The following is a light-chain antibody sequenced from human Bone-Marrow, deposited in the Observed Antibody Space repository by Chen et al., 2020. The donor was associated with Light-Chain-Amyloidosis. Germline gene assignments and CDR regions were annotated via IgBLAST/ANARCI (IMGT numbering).Light chain of an antibody. V-gene: IGKV3-20*01. J-gene: IGKJ2*01. CDR3: QQYGPSTGYT. CDR1: QSVSSY. Sequence: EIVLTQSPVTLSLSPGERATLSCRASQSVSSYLAWYQQKPGQAPRLLIFGAFRRATGLPDRFSGSGSGTDFTLTISRLEPEDFAVYYCQQYGPSTGYTFGQGTKLEIK. CDR2: GAF.